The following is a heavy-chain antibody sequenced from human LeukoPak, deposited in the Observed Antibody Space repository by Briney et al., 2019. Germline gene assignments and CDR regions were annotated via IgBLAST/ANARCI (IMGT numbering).Heavy chain of an antibody. D-gene: IGHD1-26*01. V-gene: IGHV3-30*04. Sequence: GRSLRLSCAASGFTFSSYAMHWVRQAPGKGLEWVAVISYDGSNKYYADSVKGRFTISRDNSKNTLYLQMNSLRAEDTAVYYCARDLLDSGSYGVVGYWGQGTLVSVSS. J-gene: IGHJ4*02. CDR2: ISYDGSNK. CDR1: GFTFSSYA. CDR3: ARDLLDSGSYGVVGY.